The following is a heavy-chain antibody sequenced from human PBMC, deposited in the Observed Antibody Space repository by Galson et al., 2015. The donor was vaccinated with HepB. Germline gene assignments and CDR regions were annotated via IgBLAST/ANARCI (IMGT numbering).Heavy chain of an antibody. D-gene: IGHD3/OR15-3a*01. CDR1: GGTFSSYA. J-gene: IGHJ4*02. CDR3: ARVPFLNYRSLSMGY. CDR2: IIPIFGTA. Sequence: SVKVSCKASGGTFSSYAISWVRQAPGQGLEWMGGIIPIFGTANYAQKFQGRVTITADESTSTAYMELSSLRSEDTAVYYCARVPFLNYRSLSMGYWGQGTLVTVSS. V-gene: IGHV1-69*13.